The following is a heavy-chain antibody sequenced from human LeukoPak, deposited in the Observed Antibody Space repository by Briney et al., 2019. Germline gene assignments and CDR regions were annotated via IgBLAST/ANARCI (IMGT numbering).Heavy chain of an antibody. D-gene: IGHD6-19*01. Sequence: PSETLSLTCTVSGGSISSYYWSWIRQPPGKGLEWIGYIYYSGSTNYNPSLKSRVTISVDTSKNQFSLKLSSVTAADTAVYYCARVNSVAGLDYWGQGTLVTVSS. V-gene: IGHV4-59*12. CDR1: GGSISSYY. J-gene: IGHJ4*02. CDR2: IYYSGST. CDR3: ARVNSVAGLDY.